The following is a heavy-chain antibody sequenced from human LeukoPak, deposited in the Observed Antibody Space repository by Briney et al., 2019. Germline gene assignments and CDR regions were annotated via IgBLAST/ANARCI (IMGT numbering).Heavy chain of an antibody. J-gene: IGHJ6*02. Sequence: ASVKVSCKASGYTFATYGITWVRQAPGQGLEWMGWISPYNGNTNYAQKVQGRVTMTTDTSTRTAYMGLRSLRSDDTAVYYCARGGGSDSRGVDVWGQGTTVTVSS. CDR2: ISPYNGNT. V-gene: IGHV1-18*01. CDR3: ARGGGSDSRGVDV. CDR1: GYTFATYG. D-gene: IGHD5-12*01.